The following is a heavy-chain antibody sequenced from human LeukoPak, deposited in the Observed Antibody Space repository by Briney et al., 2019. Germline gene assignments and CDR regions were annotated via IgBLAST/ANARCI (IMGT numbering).Heavy chain of an antibody. D-gene: IGHD6-13*01. J-gene: IGHJ4*02. CDR1: GGTFSSYA. CDR3: AGRAAHKAAAGTLFDY. V-gene: IGHV1-69*13. CDR2: IIPIFGTA. Sequence: ASVKVSCKASGGTFSSYAISWVRQAPGQGLEWMGGIIPIFGTANYAQKFQGRVTITADESTSTAYMGLSSLRSEDTAVYYCAGRAAHKAAAGTLFDYWGQGTLVTVSS.